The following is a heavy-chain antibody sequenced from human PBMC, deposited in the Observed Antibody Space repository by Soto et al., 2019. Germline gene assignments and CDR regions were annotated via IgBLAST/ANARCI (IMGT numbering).Heavy chain of an antibody. Sequence: VQLVESGGGVVQPGRSLRLSCAASGFTFSSYGMHWVRQASGKGLEWVAVIWYDGSNDDYVDSVKGRFTISRDNSNNMLYLEMNRLRAEDTAIYYCTRGYCSSYSCYGAAMDVWGQGTTITVAS. D-gene: IGHD2-2*01. J-gene: IGHJ6*02. CDR1: GFTFSSYG. CDR2: IWYDGSND. CDR3: TRGYCSSYSCYGAAMDV. V-gene: IGHV3-33*01.